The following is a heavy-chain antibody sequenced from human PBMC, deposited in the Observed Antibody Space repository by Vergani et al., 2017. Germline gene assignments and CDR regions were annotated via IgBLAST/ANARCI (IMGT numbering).Heavy chain of an antibody. CDR1: GYSFTSYW. Sequence: EVQLVQSGAEVKKPGESLRISCKGSGYSFTSYWISWVRQMPGKGLEWMGRIDPSDSYTNYSPSFQGQVTISADKSISTAYLQWSSLKASDTAMYYCAXRLGYCSGGSCSRYMDVWGKGTTVTVSS. CDR3: AXRLGYCSGGSCSRYMDV. V-gene: IGHV5-10-1*03. CDR2: IDPSDSYT. J-gene: IGHJ6*03. D-gene: IGHD2-15*01.